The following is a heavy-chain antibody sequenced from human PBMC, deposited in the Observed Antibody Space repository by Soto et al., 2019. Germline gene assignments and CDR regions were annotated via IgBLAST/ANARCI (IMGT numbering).Heavy chain of an antibody. CDR2: MNPNTGGT. D-gene: IGHD7-27*01. Sequence: QVQLVQPGVEVRNPGASVKVSCKASGYTFTSYDINWVRQATGQGLEWMGWMNPNTGGTGPIQKFQSRVTLTRDTSINTAYLELSSLTVEDTAVYYCARSHMGTGVHFDSWGQGTLVTVSS. CDR3: ARSHMGTGVHFDS. V-gene: IGHV1-8*01. J-gene: IGHJ4*02. CDR1: GYTFTSYD.